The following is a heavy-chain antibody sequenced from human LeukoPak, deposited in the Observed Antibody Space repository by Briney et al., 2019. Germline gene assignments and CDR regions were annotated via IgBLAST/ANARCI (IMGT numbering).Heavy chain of an antibody. CDR1: GYSFSSNW. CDR3: ARTRSSRGSQYDY. CDR2: IYPGDSDT. Sequence: GESLKISCKGSGYSFSSNWIGWVRQMPGKGLEWMGIIYPGDSDTRYSPSFQGQVTISADKSISIAYLQWSSLKASDTGMYYCARTRSSRGSQYDYWGQGTLVTVSS. V-gene: IGHV5-51*06. J-gene: IGHJ4*02. D-gene: IGHD1-26*01.